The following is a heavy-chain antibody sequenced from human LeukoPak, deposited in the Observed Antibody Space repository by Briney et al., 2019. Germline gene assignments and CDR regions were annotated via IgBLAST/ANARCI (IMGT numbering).Heavy chain of an antibody. V-gene: IGHV3-23*01. J-gene: IGHJ4*02. CDR3: AKARVYYDSSGSPDY. D-gene: IGHD3-22*01. Sequence: GGSLRLSCAASGFTFSDYAMSWVRQAPGKGLEWVSAISGSGGSTYYADSVKGRFTISRDNSKNTLYLQMNSLRAEDTAVYYCAKARVYYDSSGSPDYWGQGTLVTVSS. CDR2: ISGSGGST. CDR1: GFTFSDYA.